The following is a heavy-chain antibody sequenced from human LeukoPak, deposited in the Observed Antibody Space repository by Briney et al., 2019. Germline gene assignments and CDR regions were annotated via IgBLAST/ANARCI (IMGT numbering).Heavy chain of an antibody. V-gene: IGHV5-51*01. D-gene: IGHD5-24*01. CDR2: IYPGDSDT. CDR3: AKRSRDRDGYNYWYYFDY. J-gene: IGHJ4*02. CDR1: GYSFTSYW. Sequence: GESLKISCKGSGYSFTSYWIGWVRQMPGKGLEWMGIIYPGDSDTRYSPSFQGQVTISADKSISTAYLQWSSPKASDTAMYYCAKRSRDRDGYNYWYYFDYWGQGTLVTVSS.